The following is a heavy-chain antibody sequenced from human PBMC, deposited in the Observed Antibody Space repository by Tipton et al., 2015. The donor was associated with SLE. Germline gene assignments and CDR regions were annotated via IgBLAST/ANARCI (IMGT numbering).Heavy chain of an antibody. D-gene: IGHD1-26*01. V-gene: IGHV4-39*01. CDR2: IYYSGST. CDR1: GGSISSSSYY. Sequence: TLSLTCTVSGGSISSSSYYWGWIRQPPGKGLEWIGSIYYSGSTYYNPSLKSRVTISVDTSKNQFSLKLSSVTAADTAVYYCARHRSGTNGGPFDIWGQGTMVAVSS. CDR3: ARHRSGTNGGPFDI. J-gene: IGHJ3*02.